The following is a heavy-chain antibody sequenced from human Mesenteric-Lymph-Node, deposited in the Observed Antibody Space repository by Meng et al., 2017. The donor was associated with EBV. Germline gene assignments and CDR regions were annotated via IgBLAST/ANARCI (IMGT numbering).Heavy chain of an antibody. CDR1: GYTFTNYA. CDR3: ARDRIGSGWDQY. D-gene: IGHD6-19*01. Sequence: QVQLVQSGAEVKSPGASVKVSCKASGYTFTNYAMHWVRQAPGQSLEWMGWIHAGNGDTKYSQKFQDRVTITRDTSASTAYMEVSSLRYEDTAIYYCARDRIGSGWDQYWGQGTLVTVSS. CDR2: IHAGNGDT. V-gene: IGHV1-3*01. J-gene: IGHJ4*02.